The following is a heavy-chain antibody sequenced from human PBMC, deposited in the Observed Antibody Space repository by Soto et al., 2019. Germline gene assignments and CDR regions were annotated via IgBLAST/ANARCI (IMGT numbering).Heavy chain of an antibody. D-gene: IGHD4-17*01. V-gene: IGHV1-69*02. CDR1: GGTFSSYT. Sequence: QVQLVQSGAEVKKPGSSVKVSCKASGGTFSSYTISWVRQAPGQGLEWMGRIIPILGIANYAQKFQGRVTITADKSTSTADMELSSLRSEDRAVYYCARHYGDYNGGYWGQGTLVTVSS. CDR2: IIPILGIA. CDR3: ARHYGDYNGGY. J-gene: IGHJ4*02.